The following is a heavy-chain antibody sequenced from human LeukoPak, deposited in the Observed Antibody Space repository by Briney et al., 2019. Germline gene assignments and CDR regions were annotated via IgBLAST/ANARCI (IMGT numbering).Heavy chain of an antibody. Sequence: PSETLSLTCSVSGDSISSTVYYWNWIRQPPGKGLEWIGYIYYSGSTNYNPSLKSRVTISVDTSKNQFSLKLSSVTAADTAVYYCARVAAGYGYRVFDYWGQGTLVTVSS. CDR1: GDSISSTVYY. J-gene: IGHJ4*02. V-gene: IGHV4-61*08. D-gene: IGHD5-18*01. CDR3: ARVAAGYGYRVFDY. CDR2: IYYSGST.